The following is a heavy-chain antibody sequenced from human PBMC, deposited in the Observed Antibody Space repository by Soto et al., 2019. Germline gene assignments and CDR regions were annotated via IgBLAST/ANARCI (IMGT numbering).Heavy chain of an antibody. D-gene: IGHD3-3*01. CDR3: ARQRSAVNGMDV. J-gene: IGHJ6*02. V-gene: IGHV5-51*01. CDR1: GYSFTSYW. Sequence: PGESLKISCKGSGYSFTSYWIGWVRKMPGKSLEWMGIIYPGDSDTRYSPYFQGQDTISADKSISTAYLQWSSLKASDTAMHYCARQRSAVNGMDVWGQGTTVTVSS. CDR2: IYPGDSDT.